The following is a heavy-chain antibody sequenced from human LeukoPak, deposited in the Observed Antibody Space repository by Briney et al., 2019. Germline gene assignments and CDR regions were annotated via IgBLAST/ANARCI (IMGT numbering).Heavy chain of an antibody. Sequence: GGSLRLSCVASGFTFSSYSMNWVRQAPGEGLEWVSSISSSSSFIYYADSVKGRFTISRDNAKNSLYLQMNSLRAEDTAVYYCARDGGGMVGALYYFDSWGQGTLVTVSS. J-gene: IGHJ4*02. V-gene: IGHV3-21*01. CDR3: ARDGGGMVGALYYFDS. CDR2: ISSSSSFI. D-gene: IGHD1-26*01. CDR1: GFTFSSYS.